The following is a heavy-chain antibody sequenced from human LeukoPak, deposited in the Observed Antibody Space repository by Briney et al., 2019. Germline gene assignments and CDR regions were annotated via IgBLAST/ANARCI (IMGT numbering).Heavy chain of an antibody. V-gene: IGHV3-21*01. Sequence: GGSLRLSCAASGFTFSSYSMNWVRQAPGKGLEWVSSISSSSSYIYYADSVKGRFTISRDNAKNSLYLQMNSLRAEDTAVYYCARDRSPSHYDFWSKNPRVAFDIWGQGTMVTVSS. D-gene: IGHD3-3*01. CDR3: ARDRSPSHYDFWSKNPRVAFDI. CDR1: GFTFSSYS. J-gene: IGHJ3*02. CDR2: ISSSSSYI.